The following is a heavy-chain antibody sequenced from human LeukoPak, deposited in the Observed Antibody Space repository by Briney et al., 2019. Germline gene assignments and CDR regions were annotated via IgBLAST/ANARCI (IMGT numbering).Heavy chain of an antibody. D-gene: IGHD3-16*01. J-gene: IGHJ6*02. V-gene: IGHV3-7*03. CDR3: ARGGGLDV. Sequence: GGSLRLSCAASGFTFNSYWMNWARQAPGKGLEWVASINHNGNVNYYVDSVKGRFTISRDDAKNSLYLQMSNLRAEDTAVYFCARGGGLDVWSQGATVTVSS. CDR2: INHNGNVN. CDR1: GFTFNSYW.